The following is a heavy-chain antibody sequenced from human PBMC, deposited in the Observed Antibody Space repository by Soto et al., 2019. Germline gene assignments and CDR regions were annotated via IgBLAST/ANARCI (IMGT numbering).Heavy chain of an antibody. CDR1: GGSFSGYY. Sequence: QVQLQQWGAGLLKPSETLSLTCAVYGGSFSGYYWSWIRQPPGKGLEWIGEINHSGSTNYNPSLKMRVAISVDTSKNQFSLKLSSVTAADTAVYYCARGTPRITMVRGVIGDWGQGTLVTVSS. J-gene: IGHJ4*02. D-gene: IGHD3-10*01. CDR2: INHSGST. V-gene: IGHV4-34*01. CDR3: ARGTPRITMVRGVIGD.